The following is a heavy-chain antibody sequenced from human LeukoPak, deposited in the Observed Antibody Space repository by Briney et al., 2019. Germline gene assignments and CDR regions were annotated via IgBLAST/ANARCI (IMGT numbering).Heavy chain of an antibody. Sequence: SVKVSCKASGGTFSRFTISWVRQAPGQGFEWMGGITPIFGTANFAQKFQGRVSITADESTSTAFMGLSSLRSEDTAVYYCTKDLRWCDYWGQGTLVTVSS. CDR3: TKDLRWCDY. V-gene: IGHV1-69*13. CDR1: GGTFSRFT. D-gene: IGHD2-21*01. J-gene: IGHJ4*02. CDR2: ITPIFGTA.